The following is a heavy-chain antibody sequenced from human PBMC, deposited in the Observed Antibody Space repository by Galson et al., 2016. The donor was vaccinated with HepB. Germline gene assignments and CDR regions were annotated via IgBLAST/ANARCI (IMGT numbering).Heavy chain of an antibody. Sequence: SLRLSCAASGFIFSSSWMHWVRQAPGKGLVWVSRINSDGSSTSYADSVEGRFTISRDNAKKTLSLQMDSLRGEDTGVYYCARDSAAVGATDRFDPWGQGTLVTVSS. V-gene: IGHV3-74*01. CDR2: INSDGSST. CDR1: GFIFSSSW. D-gene: IGHD2-15*01. J-gene: IGHJ5*02. CDR3: ARDSAAVGATDRFDP.